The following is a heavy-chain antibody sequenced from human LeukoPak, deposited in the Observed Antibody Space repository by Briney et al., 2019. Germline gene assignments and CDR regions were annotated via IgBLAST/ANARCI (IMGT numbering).Heavy chain of an antibody. CDR1: SGSIFNSNW. CDR3: ARDKYDSSGYYAYFDY. V-gene: IGHV4-4*02. Sequence: PSETLSLTCAVSSGSIFNSNWWSWVRQPPGKGLEWIGQIFHSGSTSYNPSLKSRVTISVEMSKNQFSLKLSSVTAADTAVYYCARDKYDSSGYYAYFDYWGQGTLVTVSS. D-gene: IGHD3-22*01. J-gene: IGHJ4*02. CDR2: IFHSGST.